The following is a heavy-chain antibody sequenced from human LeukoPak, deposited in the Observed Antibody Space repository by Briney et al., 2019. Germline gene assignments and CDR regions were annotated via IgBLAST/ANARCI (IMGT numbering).Heavy chain of an antibody. D-gene: IGHD7-27*01. Sequence: ASVKVSCKTSGYTFTGYYMHWVRQAPGQGLEWMGRINPNSGGTNYAQKFQGRVTMTRDTSISTAYMELSRLRSDDTAVYYCASSGGGWGTETFDYWGQGTLVTVSS. V-gene: IGHV1-2*06. CDR2: INPNSGGT. CDR3: ASSGGGWGTETFDY. CDR1: GYTFTGYY. J-gene: IGHJ4*02.